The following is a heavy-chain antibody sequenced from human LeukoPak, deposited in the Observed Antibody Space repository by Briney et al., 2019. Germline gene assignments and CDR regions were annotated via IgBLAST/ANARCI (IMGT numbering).Heavy chain of an antibody. CDR2: ISYDVSNR. Sequence: GGSLRLSCAASGFTFSSYAMHWVRQAPGKGLEWVAVISYDVSNRYYADSVKGRFTISRDNSKNTLYLQINSLRAEDTAMYYCAKDQNIYDIFTGLFDYWGQGTLVTVSS. J-gene: IGHJ4*02. CDR3: AKDQNIYDIFTGLFDY. CDR1: GFTFSSYA. D-gene: IGHD3-9*01. V-gene: IGHV3-30-3*01.